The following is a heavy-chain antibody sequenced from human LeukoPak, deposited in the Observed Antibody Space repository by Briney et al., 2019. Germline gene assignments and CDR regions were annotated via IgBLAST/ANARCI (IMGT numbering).Heavy chain of an antibody. Sequence: ASVKVSCKASGYTFTTYYMHWVRQAPGQGLEWMGIIDPSGGSTNYAQKFQGRVSMTRDTSTSTVYMELSSLRSEDTAMYYCARVPNPKRMVGATTYYGMDVWGQGTTVTVSS. V-gene: IGHV1-46*01. CDR1: GYTFTTYY. D-gene: IGHD1-26*01. J-gene: IGHJ6*02. CDR3: ARVPNPKRMVGATTYYGMDV. CDR2: IDPSGGST.